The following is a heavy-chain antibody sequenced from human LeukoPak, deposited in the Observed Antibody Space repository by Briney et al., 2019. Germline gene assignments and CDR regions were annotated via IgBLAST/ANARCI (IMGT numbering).Heavy chain of an antibody. J-gene: IGHJ4*02. CDR1: GGSFSDSY. CDR2: ISHSGDT. D-gene: IGHD4-23*01. Sequence: PSETLSLTCAVYGGSFSDSYWSWVRHPPGEGREWVWEISHSGDTNYKPSLKSRVTISVDTSKNQFSLNLSSVTAADTAVYYCARGSNSVAYWGQGTLVTVSS. CDR3: ARGSNSVAY. V-gene: IGHV4-34*01.